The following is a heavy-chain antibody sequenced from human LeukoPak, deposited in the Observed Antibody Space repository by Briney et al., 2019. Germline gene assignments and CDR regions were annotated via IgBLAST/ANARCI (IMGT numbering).Heavy chain of an antibody. Sequence: SETLSLTCAAYGGSFSGYYWSWIRQPPGKGLEWIGEIHHSGSTNYNPSLKSRVTISVDTSKNQFSLKLSSVTAADTAVYYCARSRGWLQSHPLGYWGQGTLVTVSS. CDR3: ARSRGWLQSHPLGY. V-gene: IGHV4-34*01. CDR1: GGSFSGYY. CDR2: IHHSGST. D-gene: IGHD5-24*01. J-gene: IGHJ4*02.